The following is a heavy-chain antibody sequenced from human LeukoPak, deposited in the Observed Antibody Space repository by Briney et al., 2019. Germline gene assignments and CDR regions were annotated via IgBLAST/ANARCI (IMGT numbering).Heavy chain of an antibody. CDR1: GGSIGTYY. CDR2: MSYSGTT. CDR3: AREGLVSWGFNP. J-gene: IGHJ5*02. Sequence: SETLSLTCTVSGGSIGTYYWSWIRQPPGKGLEWIGFMSYSGTTNYNPSLASRVSTSVDRSKNQFSLKLSSVTAADTAVYYCAREGLVSWGFNPWGQGTLVTVSS. D-gene: IGHD1-26*01. V-gene: IGHV4-59*12.